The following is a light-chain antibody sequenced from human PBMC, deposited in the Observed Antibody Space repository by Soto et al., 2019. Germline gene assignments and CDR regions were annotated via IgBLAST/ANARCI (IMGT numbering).Light chain of an antibody. Sequence: ESVLTQSPGTLSLSPGERATLSCRASQSVSSNYLAWYQQKPGQAPRLLIYGASSRATGTPDRFSGSGSGPDFTLTISRLEPEDFAVYYCQQFGRSPPSWTFGQGTKVEIK. V-gene: IGKV3-20*01. CDR2: GAS. CDR3: QQFGRSPPSWT. J-gene: IGKJ1*01. CDR1: QSVSSNY.